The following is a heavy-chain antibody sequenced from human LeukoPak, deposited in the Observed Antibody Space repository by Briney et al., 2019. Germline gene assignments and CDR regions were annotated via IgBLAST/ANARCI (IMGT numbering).Heavy chain of an antibody. Sequence: SQTLSLTCTVSGGSISSGGYYWSWIRQHPGKGLEWIGYIYYSGSTYYNPSLKSRVTISVDTSKNQFSLKLSSVTAADTAVYYCARGEHYGDRADPWGQGTLVTVSS. CDR1: GGSISSGGYY. V-gene: IGHV4-31*03. CDR3: ARGEHYGDRADP. D-gene: IGHD4-17*01. J-gene: IGHJ5*02. CDR2: IYYSGST.